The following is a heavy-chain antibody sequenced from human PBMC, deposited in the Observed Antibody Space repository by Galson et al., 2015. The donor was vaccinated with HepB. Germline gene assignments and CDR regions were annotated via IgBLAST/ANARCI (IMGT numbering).Heavy chain of an antibody. CDR3: ARRISSVRGIITKPDYYYGMDV. CDR1: EFTFSSYW. Sequence: SLRLSCAASEFTFSSYWMNWVRQAPGKGLEWVANINPDGSEKYYVASLKGRFTISRDNAKNSLYLQMDRLRAEDTAVYYCARRISSVRGIITKPDYYYGMDVWGQGTTVTVAS. D-gene: IGHD3-10*01. V-gene: IGHV3-7*03. CDR2: INPDGSEK. J-gene: IGHJ6*02.